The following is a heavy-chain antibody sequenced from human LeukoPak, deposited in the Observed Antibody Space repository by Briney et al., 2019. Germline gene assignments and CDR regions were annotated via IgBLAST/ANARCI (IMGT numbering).Heavy chain of an antibody. Sequence: SQTLSLACTVSGGSISSGGYYWSWIRQHPGKGLEWIGYIYYSGSTYYNPSLKSRVTISADTSKNQFSLKLSSVTAADTAVYYCARGPYDFWSGYSRGWFDPWGQGTLVTVSS. V-gene: IGHV4-31*03. CDR3: ARGPYDFWSGYSRGWFDP. D-gene: IGHD3-3*01. J-gene: IGHJ5*02. CDR2: IYYSGST. CDR1: GGSISSGGYY.